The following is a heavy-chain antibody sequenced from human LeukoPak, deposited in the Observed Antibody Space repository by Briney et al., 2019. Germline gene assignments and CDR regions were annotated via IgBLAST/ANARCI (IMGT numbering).Heavy chain of an antibody. D-gene: IGHD4-17*01. CDR3: ARDRPGYGDLIDY. CDR2: IIPIFGTA. CDR1: GGTFSSYA. V-gene: IGHV1-69*05. J-gene: IGHJ4*02. Sequence: SVKVSCKASGGTFSSYAISWVRQAPGQGLEWMGGIIPIFGTANYAQKFQGRVTITTDESTSTAYMELSSLRSEDTAVYYCARDRPGYGDLIDYWGQGTLVTVSS.